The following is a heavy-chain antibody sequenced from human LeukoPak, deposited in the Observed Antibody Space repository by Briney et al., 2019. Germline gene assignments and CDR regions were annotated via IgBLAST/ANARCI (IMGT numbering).Heavy chain of an antibody. V-gene: IGHV1-18*01. Sequence: ASVKVSCKASGYTFTSYGISWVRQAPGQGLEWMGWISAYNGNTNYAQKLQGRVTMTTDTSTSTAYMELRSLRSDDTAVYYCARSTSGRFYYYYMDVWGKGTTVTVSS. CDR1: GYTFTSYG. CDR3: ARSTSGRFYYYYMDV. CDR2: ISAYNGNT. D-gene: IGHD1-26*01. J-gene: IGHJ6*03.